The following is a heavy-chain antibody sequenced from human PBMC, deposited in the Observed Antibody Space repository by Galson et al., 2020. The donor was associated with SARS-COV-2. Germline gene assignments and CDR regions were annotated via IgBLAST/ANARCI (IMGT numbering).Heavy chain of an antibody. CDR2: TTTSGSTT. Sequence: GGSLRLSCAASGFTFSSYAMSWVRQAPGKGLEWLSGTTTSGSTTYYADSVKGRFTMSRDNSRNTLFLQMNSLRAEDPAVYYCAKSLPEGNCRGSSCYYFDSWGRGTLVTVSS. D-gene: IGHD2-15*01. CDR3: AKSLPEGNCRGSSCYYFDS. V-gene: IGHV3-23*01. CDR1: GFTFSSYA. J-gene: IGHJ4*02.